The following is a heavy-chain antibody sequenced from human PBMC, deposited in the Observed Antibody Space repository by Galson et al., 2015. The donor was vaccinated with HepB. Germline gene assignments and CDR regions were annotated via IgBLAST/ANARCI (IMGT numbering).Heavy chain of an antibody. D-gene: IGHD3-16*01. CDR3: AKDAYKSSYYFDS. Sequence: SLRLSCAASGFTFTKSGMHWVRQAPGKGLEWMAVIWSDGTHKYYADSVRGRFSIPRDNTNKTLYLHMNSLRAEDTAVYYCAKDAYKSSYYFDSWGQGILVTVSS. CDR1: GFTFTKSG. V-gene: IGHV3-33*06. J-gene: IGHJ4*02. CDR2: IWSDGTHK.